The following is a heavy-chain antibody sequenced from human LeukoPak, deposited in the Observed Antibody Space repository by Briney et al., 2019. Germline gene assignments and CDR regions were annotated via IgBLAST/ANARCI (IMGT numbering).Heavy chain of an antibody. CDR2: ISYDGSNK. D-gene: IGHD3-3*01. J-gene: IGHJ4*02. Sequence: AGGSLRLSCEASGFTFSSNAMHWVRQAPGKGLEWVAVISYDGSNKNFADSVKGRFTVSRDNSKHTLYLHMNSLRSDDTAMYYCATGGKFDFWSGYHIDNWGQGTLVTVSS. CDR3: ATGGKFDFWSGYHIDN. V-gene: IGHV3-30*04. CDR1: GFTFSSNA.